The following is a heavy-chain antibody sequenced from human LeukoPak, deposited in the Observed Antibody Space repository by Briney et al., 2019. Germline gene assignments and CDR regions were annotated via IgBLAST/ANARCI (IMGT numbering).Heavy chain of an antibody. J-gene: IGHJ4*02. CDR1: GFTFSSNY. V-gene: IGHV3-53*01. CDR3: ARDSSSGLDY. Sequence: GGSLRLSCAASGFTFSSNYMSWVRQAPGKGLEWVSGIYSGGSTYYSDAVMGRFTISRDNSKTTLYLQMNSLRAEDTAVYYCARDSSSGLDYWGQGTLVTVSS. CDR2: IYSGGST. D-gene: IGHD3-22*01.